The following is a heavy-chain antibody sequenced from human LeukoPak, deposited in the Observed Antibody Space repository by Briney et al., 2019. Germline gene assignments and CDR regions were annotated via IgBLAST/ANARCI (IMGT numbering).Heavy chain of an antibody. V-gene: IGHV4-34*01. D-gene: IGHD5-18*01. CDR1: GGSFSGYY. Sequence: SETLSLTCAVYGGSFSGYYWSWIRQPPGKGLEWIGEINHSGSTNYNPSLKSRVTISVDTSKNQFSLKLSSVTAADTAVYYCARQPYSYGSGDYYFDYWGQGTLVTVSS. CDR3: ARQPYSYGSGDYYFDY. J-gene: IGHJ4*02. CDR2: INHSGST.